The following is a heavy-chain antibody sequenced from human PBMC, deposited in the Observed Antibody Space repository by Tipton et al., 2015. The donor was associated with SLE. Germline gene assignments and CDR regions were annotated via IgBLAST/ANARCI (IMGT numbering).Heavy chain of an antibody. J-gene: IGHJ4*02. V-gene: IGHV3-33*03. CDR1: GFTFSTSA. D-gene: IGHD3-16*01. CDR2: IWYDGSNK. CDR3: AGGTGAYFDH. Sequence: QLVQSGGGVVQSGTSLRLSCAASGFTFSTSAMHWVRQAPGKGLEWVAVIWYDGSNKFYADSVKGRFTISRDNSKNTVSLQMNSLRVEDTAVYYCAGGTGAYFDHWGQGTLVTVSS.